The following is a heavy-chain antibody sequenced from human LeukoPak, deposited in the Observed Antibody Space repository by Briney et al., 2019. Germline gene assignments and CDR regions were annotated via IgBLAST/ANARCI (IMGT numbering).Heavy chain of an antibody. CDR1: GFTFSSYW. CDR3: ASLKVGATRGGVTGVDY. J-gene: IGHJ4*02. CDR2: IRQDGSQK. Sequence: PGGSLRLSCAASGFTFSSYWMSWVRQAPGKGLEWVATIRQDGSQKYYVDSVKGRFTISRDNAKNSLYLQMNSLRAEDTAVYYCASLKVGATRGGVTGVDYWGQGTLVTVSS. V-gene: IGHV3-7*01. D-gene: IGHD1-26*01.